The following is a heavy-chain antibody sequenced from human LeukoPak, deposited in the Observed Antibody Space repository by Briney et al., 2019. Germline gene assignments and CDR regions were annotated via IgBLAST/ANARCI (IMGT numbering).Heavy chain of an antibody. V-gene: IGHV3-11*04. CDR2: ISCSGSTS. J-gene: IGHJ3*02. Sequence: PSESLSLSCAVSGYSFTNYYMTWIRQAPGKGLEWVSSISCSGSTSYYADSVNGRFTISRDNAEQPLYLQMNSLGAEDTAIYFCARATQTYSVRPGASDIGSQGTMVTVSS. CDR3: ARATQTYSVRPGASDI. D-gene: IGHD1-26*01. CDR1: GYSFTNYY.